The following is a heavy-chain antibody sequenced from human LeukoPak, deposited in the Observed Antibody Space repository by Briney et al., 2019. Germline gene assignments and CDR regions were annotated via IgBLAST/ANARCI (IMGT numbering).Heavy chain of an antibody. J-gene: IGHJ4*02. Sequence: SETLSLTCTVSGGSISSSSYYWGWIRQPPGKGLEWIGSIYYSGSTYYNPSLKSRVTISVDTSKNQFSLKLSPVTAADTAVYYCAKDDVGRGIDYWGQGTLVTVSS. CDR2: IYYSGST. CDR3: AKDDVGRGIDY. V-gene: IGHV4-39*07. CDR1: GGSISSSSYY.